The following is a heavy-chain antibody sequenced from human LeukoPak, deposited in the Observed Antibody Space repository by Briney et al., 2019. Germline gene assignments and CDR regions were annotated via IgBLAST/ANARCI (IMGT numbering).Heavy chain of an antibody. D-gene: IGHD2-2*01. Sequence: GGSLRLSCAASGFTFSSYWMSWVRQAPGKGLEWVANIKQDGSEKYYVDSVKGRFTISRDNAKNSLYLQMNSLRAEDTAVYYCARGKVVPAATTRYFQHWGQGTLVTVSS. J-gene: IGHJ1*01. V-gene: IGHV3-7*01. CDR3: ARGKVVPAATTRYFQH. CDR2: IKQDGSEK. CDR1: GFTFSSYW.